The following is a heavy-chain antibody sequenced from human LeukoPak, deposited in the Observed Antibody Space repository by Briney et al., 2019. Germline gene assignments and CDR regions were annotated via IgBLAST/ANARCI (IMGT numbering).Heavy chain of an antibody. CDR1: GFTFSNYT. CDR3: ISLTSSGYDLAFFTH. Sequence: GGSLRLSCEASGFTFSNYTINWVRQAPGRGLEWVSSISSRGTHRYYADSVKGRFTISRDNAKNSLYLQMSSLIVEDTAIYARISLTSSGYDLAFFTHWGQGALVTVSS. D-gene: IGHD5-12*01. CDR2: ISSRGTHR. J-gene: IGHJ4*02. V-gene: IGHV3-21*01.